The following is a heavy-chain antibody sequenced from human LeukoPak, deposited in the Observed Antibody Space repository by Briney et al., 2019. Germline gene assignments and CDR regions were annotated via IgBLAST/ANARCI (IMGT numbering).Heavy chain of an antibody. CDR2: INPNSGGT. V-gene: IGHV1-2*02. Sequence: GASVKVSCKASGYTFTGYYMHWVRQAPGQGLEWMGWINPNSGGTNYPQKFQGRVTMTRDPSISTAYMELSRLRSDETAVYYCARGGGVVWFGVGNWGQGTMVTVSS. CDR1: GYTFTGYY. D-gene: IGHD3-10*01. CDR3: ARGGGVVWFGVGN. J-gene: IGHJ3*01.